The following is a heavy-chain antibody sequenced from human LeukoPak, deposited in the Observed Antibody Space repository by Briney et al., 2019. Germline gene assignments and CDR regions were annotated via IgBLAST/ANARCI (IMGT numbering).Heavy chain of an antibody. V-gene: IGHV4-39*01. CDR3: ARHKYYYDSSGYYSYFDY. CDR1: GGSISSSRYY. CDR2: IYYSGST. J-gene: IGHJ4*02. D-gene: IGHD3-22*01. Sequence: PSETLSLTCTVSGGSISSSRYYWGWIRQPPGKGLEWIGSIYYSGSTYYNPSLKSRVTISVDTSKNQFSLKLSSVTAADTAVYYCARHKYYYDSSGYYSYFDYWGQGTLVTVSS.